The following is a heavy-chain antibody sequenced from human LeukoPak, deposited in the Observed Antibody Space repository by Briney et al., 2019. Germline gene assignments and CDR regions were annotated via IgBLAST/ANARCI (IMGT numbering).Heavy chain of an antibody. D-gene: IGHD2-2*01. J-gene: IGHJ4*02. CDR1: GYTFTTYG. CDR2: ISGYDGST. V-gene: IGHV1-18*01. Sequence: EASVKVSCKASGYTFTTYGISWVRQAPGQGLEWMGWISGYDGSTNSAQKLQGRVTMTTDTSTSTAYMELRSLRSDDTAIYYCARDCGSASCYLGNWGQGTLVTVSS. CDR3: ARDCGSASCYLGN.